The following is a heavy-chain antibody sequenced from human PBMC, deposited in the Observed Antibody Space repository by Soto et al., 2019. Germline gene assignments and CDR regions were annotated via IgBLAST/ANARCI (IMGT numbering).Heavy chain of an antibody. V-gene: IGHV5-51*01. J-gene: IGHJ6*02. D-gene: IGHD3-9*01. Sequence: PGESLKISCKGSGYSFTSYWIGWVRQMPGKGLEWMGIIYPGDSDTRYSPSFQGQVTISADKSISTAYLQWSSLKASDTAMYYCARQGDYDILTGYYKFPGSPLTYGMDVWGQGTTVTVSS. CDR2: IYPGDSDT. CDR1: GYSFTSYW. CDR3: ARQGDYDILTGYYKFPGSPLTYGMDV.